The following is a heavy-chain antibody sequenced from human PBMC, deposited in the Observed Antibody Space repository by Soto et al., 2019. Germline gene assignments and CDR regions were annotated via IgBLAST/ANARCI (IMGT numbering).Heavy chain of an antibody. CDR1: GFTFTNFG. CDR2: IGGSGGDT. J-gene: IGHJ4*02. CDR3: TTTLGRGTTSSGGVY. Sequence: GGSLRLSCAASGFTFTNFGMNWVRQAPGKGLEWVSGIGGSGGDTCYADSVRGRFTISRDNSKNTLYLQMNSLRAEDTAVYFCTTTLGRGTTSSGGVYWGQGALVTVSS. D-gene: IGHD1-1*01. V-gene: IGHV3-23*01.